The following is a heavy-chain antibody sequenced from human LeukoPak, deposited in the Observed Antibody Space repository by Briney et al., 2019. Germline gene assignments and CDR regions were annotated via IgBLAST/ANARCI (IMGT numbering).Heavy chain of an antibody. D-gene: IGHD1-26*01. V-gene: IGHV4-4*07. CDR3: AKDGTIDYFDS. CDR2: IFTDGKT. Sequence: SETLSLTCSVSGVPSKMYYWSWIRQPAGKGLQWIGRIFTDGKTIYNRSLQSRVTMSLDTSKNQVSLKLTSVTAADTAVYYCAKDGTIDYFDSWGQGALVTVS. CDR1: GVPSKMYY. J-gene: IGHJ4*02.